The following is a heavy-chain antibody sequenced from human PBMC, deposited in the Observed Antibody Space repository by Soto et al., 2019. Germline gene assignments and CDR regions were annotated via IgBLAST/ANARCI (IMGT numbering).Heavy chain of an antibody. Sequence: QVQLQQSGPGLVKPSQTLSLTCAISGDSVSSNSAAWNWIRQSPSRGLEWLGRTYYRSKWYNDYAVSVKSRITIHPDTSKNRCSLEVNAVTPADTAGDYCSRDRGSSSSFDYWGQGTLVTVSS. CDR1: GDSVSSNSAA. CDR3: SRDRGSSSSFDY. D-gene: IGHD6-6*01. CDR2: TYYRSKWYN. J-gene: IGHJ4*02. V-gene: IGHV6-1*01.